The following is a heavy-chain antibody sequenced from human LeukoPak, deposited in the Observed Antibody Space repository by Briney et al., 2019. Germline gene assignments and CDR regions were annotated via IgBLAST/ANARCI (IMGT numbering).Heavy chain of an antibody. CDR3: ASVQDSSSRYRSFDH. Sequence: GGSLRLSCAASGFTFSSYAMSWVRQAPGKGLEWVANMKQDGSEIYYVDSVKGRFTISRDNAKNSLYLQMNSLRAEDTAVYYCASVQDSSSRYRSFDHWGQGTLVTVSS. CDR1: GFTFSSYA. D-gene: IGHD6-13*01. V-gene: IGHV3-7*01. CDR2: MKQDGSEI. J-gene: IGHJ4*02.